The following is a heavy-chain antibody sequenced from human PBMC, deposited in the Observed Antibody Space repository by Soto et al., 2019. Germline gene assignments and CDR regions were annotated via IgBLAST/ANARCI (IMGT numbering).Heavy chain of an antibody. CDR1: GDSISRGAFS. V-gene: IGHV4-30-2*01. D-gene: IGHD4-4*01. CDR2: IYQSGNT. J-gene: IGHJ4*02. Sequence: QLQLQESGSGLVKPSQTLSLTCAVSGDSISRGAFSWSWIRQPPGKGLEWIGYIYQSGNTYYHPSTKSRAPISLARSKNQFPLKLSSVTAADTAVYYCARGIKGLQLDFWGQGTLVTVSS. CDR3: ARGIKGLQLDF.